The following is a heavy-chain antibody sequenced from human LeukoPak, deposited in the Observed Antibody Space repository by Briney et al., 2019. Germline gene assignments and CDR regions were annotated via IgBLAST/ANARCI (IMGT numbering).Heavy chain of an antibody. CDR2: ISSSSSYI. Sequence: PGGSLRLSCAASGFTFSSYSMNWVRQAPGKGLEWVSSISSSSSYIYYADSVKGRFTISRDNAKNSLYLQMNSLRAEDTAVYYCARSSYDILTGYQYYFDYWGQGTLVTVSS. J-gene: IGHJ4*02. CDR1: GFTFSSYS. V-gene: IGHV3-21*01. CDR3: ARSSYDILTGYQYYFDY. D-gene: IGHD3-9*01.